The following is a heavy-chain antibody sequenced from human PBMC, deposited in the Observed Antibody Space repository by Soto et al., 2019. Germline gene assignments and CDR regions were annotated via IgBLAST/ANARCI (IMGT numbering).Heavy chain of an antibody. CDR2: INHSVST. CDR1: DGSFSVYY. D-gene: IGHD4-4*01. V-gene: IGHV4-34*01. J-gene: IGHJ3*02. Sequence: PSETLSLTCAIYDGSFSVYYWIWIRQSPGEGLEWIGEINHSVSTNYNPSLKSRVTMSVDASKNQFSLKLSSVTAADTAVYYCARDSTRRGACDIWGQGTTVTVSS. CDR3: ARDSTRRGACDI.